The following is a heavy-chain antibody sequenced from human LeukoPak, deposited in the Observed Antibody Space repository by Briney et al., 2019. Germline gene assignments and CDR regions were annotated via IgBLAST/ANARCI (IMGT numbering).Heavy chain of an antibody. CDR2: IYSGDIT. J-gene: IGHJ4*02. CDR3: ARSAAAGHFDY. Sequence: GGSLRLSCAASGFTVNNNYMSWVRQAPGKGLEWVSVIYSGDITYYADSVKGRFTISRDNSKNTLYLQMNSLRAEDTAVYYCARSAAAGHFDYWGQGTLVTVSS. V-gene: IGHV3-53*01. D-gene: IGHD6-13*01. CDR1: GFTVNNNY.